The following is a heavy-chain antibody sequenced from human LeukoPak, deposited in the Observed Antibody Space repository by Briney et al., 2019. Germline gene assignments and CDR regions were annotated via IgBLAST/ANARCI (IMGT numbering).Heavy chain of an antibody. J-gene: IGHJ4*02. CDR2: IYYSGST. V-gene: IGHV4-39*01. D-gene: IGHD6-13*01. CDR3: ARHSSGWYSVIDY. Sequence: SETLSLTCTVSGGSISSSSYSWGWIRQPPGKGLEWIGSIYYSGSTYYNPSLKSRVTISVDTSKNQFSLKLSSVTAADTAVYYCARHSSGWYSVIDYWGQGTLVTVSS. CDR1: GGSISSSSYS.